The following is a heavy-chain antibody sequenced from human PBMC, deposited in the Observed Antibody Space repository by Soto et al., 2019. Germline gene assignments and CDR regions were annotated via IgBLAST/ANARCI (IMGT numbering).Heavy chain of an antibody. CDR3: AREQYEFGDLYSVDY. J-gene: IGHJ4*02. D-gene: IGHD2-21*02. CDR1: GYDFERFP. V-gene: IGHV1-18*04. Sequence: QVQLVQSGGEVKRPGASVKVSCKASGYDFERFPISWVRQARGQGLEWMGLISPYSGSRYYAEKFQGRVTMTTGTSTRTAYMELRSLTSDDAAVYFCAREQYEFGDLYSVDYWGQGTRVTVSS. CDR2: ISPYSGSR.